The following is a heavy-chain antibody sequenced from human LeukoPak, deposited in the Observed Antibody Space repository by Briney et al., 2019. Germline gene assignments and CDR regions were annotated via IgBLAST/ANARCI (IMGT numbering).Heavy chain of an antibody. CDR2: ISYDGSNK. CDR3: AKGVSQLGYSSQDY. CDR1: GFTFSSYG. Sequence: PGRSLRLSCAASGFTFSSYGMHWVRQAPGKGLEWVAVISYDGSNKYYADSVKGRFTISRDNSKNTLYLQMNSLRAEDTAVYYCAKGVSQLGYSSQDYWGQGTLVTVSS. J-gene: IGHJ4*02. V-gene: IGHV3-30*18. D-gene: IGHD5-18*01.